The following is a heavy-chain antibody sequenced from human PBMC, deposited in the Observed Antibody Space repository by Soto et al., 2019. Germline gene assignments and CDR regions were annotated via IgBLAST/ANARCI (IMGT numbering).Heavy chain of an antibody. D-gene: IGHD6-13*01. J-gene: IGHJ5*02. CDR3: ANLGSSSWENP. V-gene: IGHV3-7*01. Sequence: GSLRLSCVASGFTFKYDWMSWVRQSPGKGLEWVANINDDGSEEYYLDSVKGRFTISRDNSKNTLYLQMNSLRAEDTAVYYCANLGSSSWENPWGQGTLVTVSS. CDR1: GFTFKYDW. CDR2: INDDGSEE.